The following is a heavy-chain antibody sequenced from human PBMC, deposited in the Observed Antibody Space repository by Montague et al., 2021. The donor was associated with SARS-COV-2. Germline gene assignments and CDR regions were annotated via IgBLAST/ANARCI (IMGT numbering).Heavy chain of an antibody. CDR1: GGSISNYY. CDR3: ARVQRGYYYGLGVSAHFDY. D-gene: IGHD3-10*01. J-gene: IGHJ4*02. CDR2: IYYRGST. Sequence: SETLSLTCTVSGGSISNYYLSWIRQPPGKGLEWIGYIYYRGSTNYNPSLKSRVTISVDTSKSQFSLKLSSVTAADTAVYYCARVQRGYYYGLGVSAHFDYWGQGTLVTVSS. V-gene: IGHV4-59*01.